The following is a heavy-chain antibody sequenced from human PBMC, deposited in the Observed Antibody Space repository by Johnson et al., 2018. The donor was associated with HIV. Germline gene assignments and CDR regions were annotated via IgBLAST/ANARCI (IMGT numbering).Heavy chain of an antibody. CDR2: ISYDGTKT. CDR3: VRGLGYVFYSGNSNALDI. V-gene: IGHV3-30*03. Sequence: VQLVESGGGVVQPGRSLRLSCAVSGIIFSHYGMHWVRQAPGKGLEWVALISYDGTKTYYVDSVKARFTISRDDARNTLYLQMNSLRVEDTAVYYCVRGLGYVFYSGNSNALDIWGQGTMVTVSS. CDR1: GIIFSHYG. J-gene: IGHJ3*02. D-gene: IGHD4-23*01.